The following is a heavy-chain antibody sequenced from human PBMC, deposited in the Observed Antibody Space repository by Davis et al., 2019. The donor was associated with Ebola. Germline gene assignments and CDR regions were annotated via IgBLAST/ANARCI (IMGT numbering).Heavy chain of an antibody. CDR1: GGSIRSSSYY. V-gene: IGHV4-39*07. Sequence: SETLSLTCSVSGGSIRSSSYYWSWIRQPPGKGLEWIGSIYYSGSTNYNPSLKSRVTISVDTSKNQFSLKLSSVTAADTAVYYCAIPSGRYYYYYGMDVWGQGTTVTVSS. D-gene: IGHD6-19*01. J-gene: IGHJ6*02. CDR2: IYYSGST. CDR3: AIPSGRYYYYYGMDV.